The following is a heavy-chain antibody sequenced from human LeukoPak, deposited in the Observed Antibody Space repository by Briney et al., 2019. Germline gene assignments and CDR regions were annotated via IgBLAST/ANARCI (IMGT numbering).Heavy chain of an antibody. CDR2: INSNSGGT. CDR3: ARDGSRGSSSSGVRYGY. J-gene: IGHJ4*02. V-gene: IGHV1-2*06. Sequence: ASVKVSXKASGYTFTGYYMHWVRQAPGQGLEWMGRINSNSGGTNYAQKFQGRVTMTRDTSISTAYMELSRLRSDDTAVYYCARDGSRGSSSSGVRYGYWGQGTLVTVSS. D-gene: IGHD6-6*01. CDR1: GYTFTGYY.